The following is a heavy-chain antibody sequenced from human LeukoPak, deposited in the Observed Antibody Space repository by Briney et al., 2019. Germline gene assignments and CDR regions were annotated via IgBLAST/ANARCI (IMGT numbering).Heavy chain of an antibody. J-gene: IGHJ3*02. Sequence: GRSLRLSCAASGFTFSSYGMHWVRQAPGKGLEWVAVIWYDGSNKYYADSVKGRFTISRDNSKNTLYLQMNSLRAEDTAVYYCAREGWTYRGGDCYSDDAFDIWGQGTMVTVSS. CDR2: IWYDGSNK. D-gene: IGHD2-21*02. CDR1: GFTFSSYG. CDR3: AREGWTYRGGDCYSDDAFDI. V-gene: IGHV3-33*01.